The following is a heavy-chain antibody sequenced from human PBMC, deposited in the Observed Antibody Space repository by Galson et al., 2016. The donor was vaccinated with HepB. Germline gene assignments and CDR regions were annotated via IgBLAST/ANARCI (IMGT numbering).Heavy chain of an antibody. CDR1: GFNFNSYW. V-gene: IGHV5-10-1*01. CDR3: ATRRLEDFGWVVL. Sequence: SGAEVKKPGESLRISCQGFGFNFNSYWISWVRQRPGKGLEWMGRIDPSDSYTSDRPSIEGHVTISVDKSISTVYLQWSSLKASDTAMYYCATRRLEDFGWVVLWGQGTLVTVSA. CDR2: IDPSDSYT. D-gene: IGHD2-2*01. J-gene: IGHJ4*02.